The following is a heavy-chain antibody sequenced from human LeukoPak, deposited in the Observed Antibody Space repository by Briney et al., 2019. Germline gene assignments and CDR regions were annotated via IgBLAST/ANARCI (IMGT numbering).Heavy chain of an antibody. CDR3: ARDSLLGSYYFDY. D-gene: IGHD7-27*01. V-gene: IGHV4-39*07. CDR1: GGSISSSSYY. J-gene: IGHJ4*02. Sequence: PSETLSLTCTVSGGSISSSSYYWGWIRQPPGKGLEWIGSIYYSGSTYYNPSLKSRVTISVDTSKNQFSLKLSSVTAADTAVYYCARDSLLGSYYFDYWGQGTLVTVSS. CDR2: IYYSGST.